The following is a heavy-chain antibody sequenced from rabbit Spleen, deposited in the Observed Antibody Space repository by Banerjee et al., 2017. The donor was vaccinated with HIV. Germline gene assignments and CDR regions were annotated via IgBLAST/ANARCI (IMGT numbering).Heavy chain of an antibody. Sequence: QSLEESGGDLVNPGASLILTCAASCFSFNSDYIFWFCQAPGKGLEWIACILTADIDNTWSGTWAKGRFTVTKTSSTTVTLQMTRLTAAETATYFCARFRYGGISGHDLWGQGTLVTVS. V-gene: IGHV1S40*01. CDR1: CFSFNSDY. D-gene: IGHD4-2*01. CDR3: ARFRYGGISGHDL. CDR2: ILTADIDNT. J-gene: IGHJ4*01.